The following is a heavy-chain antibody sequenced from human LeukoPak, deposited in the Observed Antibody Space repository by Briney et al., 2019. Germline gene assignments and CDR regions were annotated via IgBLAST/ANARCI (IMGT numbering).Heavy chain of an antibody. V-gene: IGHV4-39*01. CDR3: ARLPYYYDSSGYYSS. D-gene: IGHD3-22*01. CDR1: GGFISSSSYY. J-gene: IGHJ4*02. Sequence: KSSETLSLTCTVSGGFISSSSYYWGWIRQPPGKGLEWIGSIYYSGGTYYNPSLKSRVTISVDTSKNQFSLKLSSVTAADTAVYYCARLPYYYDSSGYYSSWGQGTLVTVSS. CDR2: IYYSGGT.